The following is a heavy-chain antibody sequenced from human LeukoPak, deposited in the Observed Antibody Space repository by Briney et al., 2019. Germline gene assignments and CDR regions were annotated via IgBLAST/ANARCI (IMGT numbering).Heavy chain of an antibody. V-gene: IGHV3-21*06. Sequence: GGSLRLSCAASGFTFSSYTMNWVRQAPGKGLEWVSAISSSSSHIYYEDSVKGRFTISRDNAKNSLYLGMNGLRVEDTAVYYCARRSVGWRHDAFDIWGQGTMVTVSS. D-gene: IGHD2-15*01. CDR3: ARRSVGWRHDAFDI. J-gene: IGHJ3*02. CDR1: GFTFSSYT. CDR2: ISSSSSHI.